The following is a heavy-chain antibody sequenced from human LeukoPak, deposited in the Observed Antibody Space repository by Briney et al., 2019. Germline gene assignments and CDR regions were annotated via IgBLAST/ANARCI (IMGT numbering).Heavy chain of an antibody. Sequence: ASVKVSCKASGYIFTTYFIHWVRQAPGQGLEWMGIINPSGGSTSYAQKFQGRVTMTRDMSTSTVYMALFSLRPEDTAVYYCARELSMEDPFTPKNHDSSFGDAFDIWGQGTMVTVSS. CDR1: GYIFTTYF. CDR2: INPSGGST. D-gene: IGHD3-22*01. V-gene: IGHV1-46*01. J-gene: IGHJ3*02. CDR3: ARELSMEDPFTPKNHDSSFGDAFDI.